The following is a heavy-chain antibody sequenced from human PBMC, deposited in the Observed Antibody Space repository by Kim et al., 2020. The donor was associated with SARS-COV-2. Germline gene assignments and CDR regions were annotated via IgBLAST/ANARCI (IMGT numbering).Heavy chain of an antibody. D-gene: IGHD3-22*01. CDR3: ARDRGYDSSGYYYVGGFDY. J-gene: IGHJ4*02. CDR2: IYTSGST. V-gene: IGHV4-4*07. CDR1: GGSISSYY. Sequence: SETLSLTCTVSGGSISSYYWSWIRQPAGKGLEWIGRIYTSGSTNYNPSLKSRVTMSVDTSKNQFSLKLSSVTAADTAVYYCARDRGYDSSGYYYVGGFDYWGQGTLVTVSS.